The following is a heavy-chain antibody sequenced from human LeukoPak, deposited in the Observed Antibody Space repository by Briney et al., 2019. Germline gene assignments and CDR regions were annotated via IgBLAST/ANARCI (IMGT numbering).Heavy chain of an antibody. J-gene: IGHJ5*02. V-gene: IGHV1-2*02. CDR3: ARVRLRYDFWSGQGP. Sequence: ASVKVSCKASGYTFTGYYMHWVRQAPGQGLEWMGWINSNSGGTNYAQKFQGRVTMTRDTSISTAYMELSRLRSDDTAVYYCARVRLRYDFWSGQGPWGQGTLVTVSS. CDR1: GYTFTGYY. D-gene: IGHD3-3*01. CDR2: INSNSGGT.